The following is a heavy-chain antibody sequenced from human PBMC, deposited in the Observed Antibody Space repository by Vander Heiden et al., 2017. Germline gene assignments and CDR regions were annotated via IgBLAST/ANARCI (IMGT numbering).Heavy chain of an antibody. CDR3: AKDLFFREPGVVAATTDY. CDR1: GFTLSSQA. V-gene: IGHV3-30*18. D-gene: IGHD2-15*01. Sequence: QAQLVEPGGGVVEPGRALGLSCAASGFTLSSQAMHWVREAPGKGLGLVAVISYDGSNKYYAESVKGRVTISRDNSKNTLYLQMSSLRAEETAVYYCAKDLFFREPGVVAATTDYWGQGTMVTVSS. CDR2: ISYDGSNK. J-gene: IGHJ4*02.